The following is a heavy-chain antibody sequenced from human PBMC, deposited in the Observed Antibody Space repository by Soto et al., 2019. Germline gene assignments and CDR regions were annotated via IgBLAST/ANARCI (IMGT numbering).Heavy chain of an antibody. CDR3: ARDGITIFGVVIIHYYYGMDV. CDR2: IIPIFGTA. D-gene: IGHD3-3*01. J-gene: IGHJ6*02. V-gene: IGHV1-69*13. Sequence: SVKVSCKASGGTFSSYAISWVRQAPGQGLEWMGGIIPIFGTANYAQKFQGRVTITADESTSTAYMELSSLRSEDTAVYYCARDGITIFGVVIIHYYYGMDVWGQGTTVTVS. CDR1: GGTFSSYA.